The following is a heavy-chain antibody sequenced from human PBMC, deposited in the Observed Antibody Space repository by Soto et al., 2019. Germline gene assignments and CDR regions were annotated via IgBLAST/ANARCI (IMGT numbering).Heavy chain of an antibody. D-gene: IGHD3-10*01. Sequence: EVQLVESGGGLVKPGGSLRLSCAASGFTFSSYSMNWVRQAPGKGLEWVSSISSSSSYIYYADSVKGRFTISRDNAKNSLYLQMNSLRAGDTAVYYCARDPRYYYGSGSYPVFDYWGQGTLVTVSS. CDR3: ARDPRYYYGSGSYPVFDY. CDR2: ISSSSSYI. V-gene: IGHV3-21*01. J-gene: IGHJ4*02. CDR1: GFTFSSYS.